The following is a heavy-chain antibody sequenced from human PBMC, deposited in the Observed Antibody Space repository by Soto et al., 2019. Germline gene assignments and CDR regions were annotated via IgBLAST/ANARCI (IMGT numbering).Heavy chain of an antibody. J-gene: IGHJ6*01. V-gene: IGHV3-30*18. CDR1: GLPFSSYG. CDR2: ISFDGSNK. D-gene: IGHD4-17*01. CDR3: EKEAYRDGYYHGMDA. Sequence: RPLVPACASSGLPFSSYGMHGGGRGPGKGLEWVEVISFDGSNKYYAGSVKGRFTNFRNNSKNTLYPAMNSLRAEDTAVYYCEKEAYRDGYYHGMDAWGQGTTVTVSS.